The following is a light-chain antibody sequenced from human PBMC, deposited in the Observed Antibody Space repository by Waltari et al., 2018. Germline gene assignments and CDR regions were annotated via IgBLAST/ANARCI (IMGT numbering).Light chain of an antibody. Sequence: DIQMTQSPSTVSASVGDRVTITCRASQSVLSWLAWYQQKPGKAPKLLIYKASSLESGVPSRCSGSGSGTEFTLTISSLQPDDSATYYCQQYNSFSTFGQGTKVEIK. CDR1: QSVLSW. J-gene: IGKJ1*01. CDR2: KAS. V-gene: IGKV1-5*03. CDR3: QQYNSFST.